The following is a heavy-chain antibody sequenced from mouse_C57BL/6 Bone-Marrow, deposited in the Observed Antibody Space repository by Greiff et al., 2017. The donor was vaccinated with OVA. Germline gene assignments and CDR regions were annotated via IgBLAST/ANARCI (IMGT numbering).Heavy chain of an antibody. D-gene: IGHD2-3*01. CDR2: INPYNGGT. CDR1: GYTFTDYY. Sequence: EVKLQESGPVLVKPGASVKMSCKASGYTFTDYYMNWVKQSHGKSLEWIGVINPYNGGTSYNQKFKGKATLTVDKSSSTAYMELNSLTSEDSAVYYCARWKVDGYYDYYAMDYWGQGTSVTVSS. V-gene: IGHV1-19*01. CDR3: ARWKVDGYYDYYAMDY. J-gene: IGHJ4*01.